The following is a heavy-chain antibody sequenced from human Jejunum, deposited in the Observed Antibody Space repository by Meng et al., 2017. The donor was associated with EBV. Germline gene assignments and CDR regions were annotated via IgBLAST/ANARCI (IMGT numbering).Heavy chain of an antibody. CDR2: INHGGGA. J-gene: IGHJ5*02. V-gene: IGHV4-34*01. CDR3: ARLGGYASGTYYPIDP. D-gene: IGHD3-10*01. Sequence: QLRQWVAGMLKPLGPLSLACAVYGGSFSDYYWTWIRQPPGKGLEWIGEINHGGGAIYNPSLKSRVTISVDTSKNQFPLKLSSVTATDTAVYYCARLGGYASGTYYPIDPWGQGTLVTVSS. CDR1: GGSFSDYY.